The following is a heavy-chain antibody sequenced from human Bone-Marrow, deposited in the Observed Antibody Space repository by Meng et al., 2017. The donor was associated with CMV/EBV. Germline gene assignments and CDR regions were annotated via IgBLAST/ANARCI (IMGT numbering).Heavy chain of an antibody. D-gene: IGHD2-2*01. CDR1: GCTFSSYG. CDR2: IRYDGSNK. V-gene: IGHV3-30*02. Sequence: GESLKISCAASGCTFSSYGMHWVRQAPGKGLEWEAFIRYDGSNKYYADSVKGRFTISRDNAKNSVYLQMNSLRAEDKDVYYCASEIYCSSTSGTLGPVDYYYGLDVWGQGATVTVSS. J-gene: IGHJ6*02. CDR3: ASEIYCSSTSGTLGPVDYYYGLDV.